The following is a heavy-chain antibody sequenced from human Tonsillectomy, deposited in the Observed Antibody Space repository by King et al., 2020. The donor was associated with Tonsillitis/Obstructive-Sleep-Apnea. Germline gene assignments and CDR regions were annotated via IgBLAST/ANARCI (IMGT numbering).Heavy chain of an antibody. CDR3: ATESVRVVAVALFDY. J-gene: IGHJ4*02. Sequence: VQLVESGGGLVQPGGSLRLSCAASGFTFSNYWMSWVRQAPGKGLEWVANIKQDGSEKSYIDSVKGRFTISRDNAKNSLYLQMNSLRAEDTAVYYCATESVRVVAVALFDYWGQGTLVTVSS. V-gene: IGHV3-7*03. CDR1: GFTFSNYW. D-gene: IGHD2-2*01. CDR2: IKQDGSEK.